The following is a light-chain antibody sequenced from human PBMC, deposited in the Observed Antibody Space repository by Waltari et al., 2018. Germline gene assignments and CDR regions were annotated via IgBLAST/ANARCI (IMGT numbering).Light chain of an antibody. Sequence: QTVVTQEPSLSVSPGGTVTLTCALSSXXXXXXXYATWYQQTPGHAPRTPVYKGRGRSYGVPDRFSGSILRNKAALTITGAQADDESDYYCSLYMGSGIWVFGGGTKLTVL. CDR2: KGR. CDR3: SLYMGSGIWV. V-gene: IGLV8-61*01. J-gene: IGLJ3*02. CDR1: SXXXXXXXY.